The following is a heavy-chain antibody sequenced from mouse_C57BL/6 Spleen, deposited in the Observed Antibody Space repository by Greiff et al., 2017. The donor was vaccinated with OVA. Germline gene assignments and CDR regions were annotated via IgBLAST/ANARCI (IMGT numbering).Heavy chain of an antibody. CDR1: GYTFTSYW. V-gene: IGHV1-50*01. CDR2: IDPSDSCT. J-gene: IGHJ4*01. CDR3: ARKDRVAADYYAMDY. D-gene: IGHD1-1*02. Sequence: QVQLQQPGAELVKPGASVKLSCKASGYTFTSYWMQWVKQRPGQGLEWIGEIDPSDSCTNYNQKFKGKATLTVDTSSSTAYMQLSSLTSEDSAVYHCARKDRVAADYYAMDYWGQGTSVTVSS.